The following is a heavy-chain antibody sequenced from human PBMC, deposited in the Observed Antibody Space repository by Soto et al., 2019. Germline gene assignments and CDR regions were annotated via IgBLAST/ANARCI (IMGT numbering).Heavy chain of an antibody. CDR2: ISSSSSYI. D-gene: IGHD2-15*01. Sequence: GGSLRLSCAASGFTFSSYSMNWVRQAPGKGLEWVSSISSSSSYIYYADSVKGRFTISRDNAKNSLYLQMNSLRAEDTAVYYCARDEKLVVAAHFDYWGQGTLVTVSS. CDR1: GFTFSSYS. CDR3: ARDEKLVVAAHFDY. J-gene: IGHJ4*02. V-gene: IGHV3-21*01.